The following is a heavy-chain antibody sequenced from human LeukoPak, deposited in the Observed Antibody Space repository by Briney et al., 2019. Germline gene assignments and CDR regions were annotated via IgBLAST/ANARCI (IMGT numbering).Heavy chain of an antibody. D-gene: IGHD2-8*01. CDR2: ISSSGSTI. Sequence: PGGSLRLSCAASGFTFNTYGMHWVRQAPGKGLEWVSYISSSGSTIYYADSVKGRFTISRDNAKNSLYLQMNSLRAEDTAVYYCARDLVGSTNGVWGQGTLVTVSS. CDR3: ARDLVGSTNGV. J-gene: IGHJ4*02. V-gene: IGHV3-48*04. CDR1: GFTFNTYG.